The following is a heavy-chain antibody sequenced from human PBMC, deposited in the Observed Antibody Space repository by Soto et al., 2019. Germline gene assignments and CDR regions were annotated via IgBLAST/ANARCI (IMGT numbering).Heavy chain of an antibody. Sequence: QVQLQQSGPGLVKPSQTLSLTCDISGDSVSSNSAGWNWIRQTPSRGLEWLGRTYYRSKWYNNYAFSVKSRVTVNPDTAKNQFSLQLNSVTPEDTAVYYCARGSWDDVTGHYYMDVWGQGTTVTVSS. CDR2: TYYRSKWYN. D-gene: IGHD1-1*01. J-gene: IGHJ6*03. CDR3: ARGSWDDVTGHYYMDV. CDR1: GDSVSSNSAG. V-gene: IGHV6-1*01.